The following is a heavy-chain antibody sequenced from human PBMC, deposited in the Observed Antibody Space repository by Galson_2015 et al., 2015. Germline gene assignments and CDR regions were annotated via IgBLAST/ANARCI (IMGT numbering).Heavy chain of an antibody. CDR1: GGIFSNSA. D-gene: IGHD3-16*01. CDR2: IIPLFGTA. J-gene: IGHJ4*02. Sequence: SVKVSCKASGGIFSNSALSWVRQAPGQALEWMGGIIPLFGTAKYAQKFQGRVTITADKSTSTAYMELRSLTSEDTAVYYCAREMGERAEQYFVYWGQGTPVSVPS. CDR3: AREMGERAEQYFVY. V-gene: IGHV1-69*06.